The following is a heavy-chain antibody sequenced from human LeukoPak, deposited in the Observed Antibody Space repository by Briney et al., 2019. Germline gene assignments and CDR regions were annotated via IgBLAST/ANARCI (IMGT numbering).Heavy chain of an antibody. Sequence: QTGGSLRLSCAASGFTFSSYGMHWVRQAPGKGLVWVSRINRDGSSTSYADSVKGRFTISRDNAKNTLYLQMNSLRAEDTAVYYCARGGIAARRNFAYWGQGTLVTVSS. V-gene: IGHV3-74*01. D-gene: IGHD6-6*01. CDR1: GFTFSSYG. J-gene: IGHJ4*02. CDR3: ARGGIAARRNFAY. CDR2: INRDGSST.